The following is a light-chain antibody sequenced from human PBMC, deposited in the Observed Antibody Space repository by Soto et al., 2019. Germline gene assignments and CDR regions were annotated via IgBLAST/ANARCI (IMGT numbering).Light chain of an antibody. CDR3: QQYNSLWT. CDR1: QSISSW. V-gene: IGKV1-5*01. Sequence: IQMSKSPSTLSASVGDRVTITCRASQSISSWLAWYQQKPGKAPKLLIYDASSLESGVPSRFSGSGSGTEFTLTISSLQPDDFATYYCQQYNSLWTFGQGTKVDIK. J-gene: IGKJ1*01. CDR2: DAS.